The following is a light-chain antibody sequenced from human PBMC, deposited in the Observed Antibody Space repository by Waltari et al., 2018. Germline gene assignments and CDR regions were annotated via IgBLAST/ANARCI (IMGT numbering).Light chain of an antibody. J-gene: IGKJ4*01. CDR1: QSISSY. Sequence: DIQMTQSPSPLSASVGDRVTITCRASQSISSYLNWYQQKPGKAPKLLIYAASSLQSGVPSRFSGSGSGTDVTLTISSLQPEDFATYYCQQSYSTPGTFGGGTKVEIK. CDR2: AAS. CDR3: QQSYSTPGT. V-gene: IGKV1-39*01.